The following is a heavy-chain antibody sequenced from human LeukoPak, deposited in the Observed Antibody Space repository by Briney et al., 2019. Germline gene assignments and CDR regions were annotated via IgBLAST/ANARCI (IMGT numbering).Heavy chain of an antibody. J-gene: IGHJ4*02. CDR2: FSSSGSHM. D-gene: IGHD3-16*02. Sequence: GGSLRLSCAASGFTFSSYSMNWVRQAPGKGLEWVSSFSSSGSHMYYADSVKGRFTISRDNAKNSLYLQMNSLRAEDTAVYYCARLTFGGVIGFDYWGQGTLVTVSS. CDR3: ARLTFGGVIGFDY. CDR1: GFTFSSYS. V-gene: IGHV3-21*01.